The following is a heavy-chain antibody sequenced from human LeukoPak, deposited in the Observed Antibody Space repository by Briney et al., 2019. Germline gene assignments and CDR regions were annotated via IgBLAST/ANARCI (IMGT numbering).Heavy chain of an antibody. CDR3: ARAKYSNCFDY. D-gene: IGHD4-11*01. Sequence: TSETLSLTCTVSGYSISSGYYWGWIRQPPGKGLEWIGSIYHSGSTYYNPSLKSRVTISVDTSKNQFSLKLSPVTAADTAVYYCARAKYSNCFDYWGQGTLVTVSS. J-gene: IGHJ4*02. CDR2: IYHSGST. V-gene: IGHV4-38-2*02. CDR1: GYSISSGYY.